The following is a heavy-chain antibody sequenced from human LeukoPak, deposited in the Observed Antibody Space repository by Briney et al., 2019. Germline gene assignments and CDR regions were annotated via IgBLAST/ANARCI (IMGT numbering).Heavy chain of an antibody. J-gene: IGHJ4*02. CDR1: GFTFSNYA. CDR2: ISDDGSNR. D-gene: IGHD3-10*01. Sequence: PGGSLRLSCSVSGFTFSNYAMHWVRQAPGKGLEWVTMISDDGSNRYYADSVKGRFTISRDNSKNTVYLQMNTLRTEDTAVYYCAREGTYYFASGSFQGYYFDYWGQGTLATVSS. V-gene: IGHV3-30*04. CDR3: AREGTYYFASGSFQGYYFDY.